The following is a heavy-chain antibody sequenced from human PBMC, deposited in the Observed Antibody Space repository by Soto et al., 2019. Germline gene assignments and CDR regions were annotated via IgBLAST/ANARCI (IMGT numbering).Heavy chain of an antibody. CDR1: GGSLSHYY. CDR2: IKGDGST. Sequence: QVQLQQWGAGLLKPSETLSLNCAVNGGSLSHYYWSWIRQPPGKGLEWIGEIKGDGSTNYSPSLKSXXTXSXXTPNNQFSLRLYAVTAADTGVYYCARGQEGVVATHWDQGTLVTVSS. V-gene: IGHV4-34*01. D-gene: IGHD5-12*01. CDR3: ARGQEGVVATH. J-gene: IGHJ4*02.